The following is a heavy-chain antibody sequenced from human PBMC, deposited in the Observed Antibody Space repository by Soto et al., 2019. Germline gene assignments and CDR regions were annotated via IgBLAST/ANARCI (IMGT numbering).Heavy chain of an antibody. Sequence: ASVKVSCKASGYTFTSYDMHWVRRAPGQGLEWMGVINPSGGNTNYAQKFQGRVTMTRDTSTSTVYMELSSLRSEDTAVYYCAISAARRYFGYWGQGTMVTVAS. CDR2: INPSGGNT. D-gene: IGHD6-6*01. V-gene: IGHV1-46*03. J-gene: IGHJ4*02. CDR3: AISAARRYFGY. CDR1: GYTFTSYD.